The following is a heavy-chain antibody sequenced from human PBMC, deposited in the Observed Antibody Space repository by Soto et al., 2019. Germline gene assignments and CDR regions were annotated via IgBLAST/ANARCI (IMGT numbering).Heavy chain of an antibody. J-gene: IGHJ6*02. Sequence: QVHLVECGGGVVQPGRSLILSCAASGFIFSAYGMHWVRQAPGKGLEWVAVISYDGSNKYYADSVKGRFTIFRHNSKNTRDLQMNSLRAEDTVVYYCVKTHFDQWLYSVDVWGQGTTVTVSS. D-gene: IGHD6-19*01. CDR3: VKTHFDQWLYSVDV. CDR2: ISYDGSNK. CDR1: GFIFSAYG. V-gene: IGHV3-30*18.